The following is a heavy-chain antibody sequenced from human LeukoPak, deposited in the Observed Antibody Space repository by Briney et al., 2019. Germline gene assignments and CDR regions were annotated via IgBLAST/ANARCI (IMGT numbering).Heavy chain of an antibody. CDR2: INPNNGDT. Sequence: ASVKVSCKASGYTFTGDYVHWVRRAPGQGLEWMAWINPNNGDTNSAQKFQGRVTITRDTSISTAYMELSRLTSDDTAVYYCAREASGSYYSFFLDYWGQGTLVAVSS. J-gene: IGHJ4*02. V-gene: IGHV1-2*02. CDR3: AREASGSYYSFFLDY. CDR1: GYTFTGDY. D-gene: IGHD3-10*01.